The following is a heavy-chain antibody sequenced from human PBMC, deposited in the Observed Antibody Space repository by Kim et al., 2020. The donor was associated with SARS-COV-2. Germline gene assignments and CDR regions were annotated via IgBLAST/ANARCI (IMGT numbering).Heavy chain of an antibody. D-gene: IGHD2-15*01. V-gene: IGHV1-24*01. J-gene: IGHJ6*02. CDR2: LDPEDGEP. CDR1: GYTLTDLS. CDR3: ATRDSVGEDKYYYYHYGVDV. Sequence: ASVKVSCKVSGYTLTDLSIQWVRQAPGKGLEWMGGLDPEDGEPIYAQQFQGRVTVTEDTAADTAYLELSRLRFDDTAIYYCATRDSVGEDKYYYYHYGVDVWGQGTTVNVTS.